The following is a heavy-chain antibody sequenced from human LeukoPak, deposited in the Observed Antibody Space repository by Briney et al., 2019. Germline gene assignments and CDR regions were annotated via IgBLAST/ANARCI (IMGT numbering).Heavy chain of an antibody. J-gene: IGHJ4*02. D-gene: IGHD2-15*01. Sequence: ASVKVSCKASGYTFTGYYMHWVRQAPGQGLEWMGWINPNSGGTNYAQKFQGRVTMTRDTSISTAYMELSRLRSDDTAVYYCARDNRVVVVVAATPGDYWGQGTLVTVSS. CDR3: ARDNRVVVVVAATPGDY. CDR2: INPNSGGT. CDR1: GYTFTGYY. V-gene: IGHV1-2*02.